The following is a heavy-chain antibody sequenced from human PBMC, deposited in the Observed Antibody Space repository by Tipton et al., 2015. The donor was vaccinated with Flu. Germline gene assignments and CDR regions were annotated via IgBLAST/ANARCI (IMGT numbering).Heavy chain of an antibody. CDR2: INSDGSST. J-gene: IGHJ3*02. Sequence: AVSGFTFSSYWMHWVRQVPGKGLVWVSHINSDGSSTTYADSVKGRFTISRDNAKNTLYLQMNSLRAEDTAVYYCARGGRGYVFDIWGQGTMVTVSS. CDR1: GFTFSSYW. V-gene: IGHV3-74*01. CDR3: ARGGRGYVFDI. D-gene: IGHD1-26*01.